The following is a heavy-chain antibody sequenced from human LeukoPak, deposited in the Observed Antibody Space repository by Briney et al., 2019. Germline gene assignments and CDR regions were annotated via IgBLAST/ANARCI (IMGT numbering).Heavy chain of an antibody. D-gene: IGHD3-22*01. V-gene: IGHV3-74*03. CDR1: GFTFDDYA. CDR2: ISSDGSIT. J-gene: IGHJ4*02. CDR3: ARSPMYYYDGTGYGGWYFDY. Sequence: GGSLRLSCAASGFTFDDYAMRWVRQAPGEGLVWVSCISSDGSITVYADSVEGRRSISTDNANNTFYQLMNSLRAEDTAVYYCARSPMYYYDGTGYGGWYFDYWGQGTLVTASS.